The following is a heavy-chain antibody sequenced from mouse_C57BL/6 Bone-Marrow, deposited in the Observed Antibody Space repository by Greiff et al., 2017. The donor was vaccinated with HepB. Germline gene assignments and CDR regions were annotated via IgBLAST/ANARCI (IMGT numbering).Heavy chain of an antibody. D-gene: IGHD2-5*01. J-gene: IGHJ1*03. V-gene: IGHV1-53*01. Sequence: VQLQQPGTELVKPGASVKLSCKASGYTFTSYWMHWVKQRPGQGLEWIGNINPSNGGTNYNEKFKSKATLTVDKSSSTAYMQLSSLTSEDSAVYYCARSGYSNPWYFDVWGTGTTVTVSS. CDR2: INPSNGGT. CDR3: ARSGYSNPWYFDV. CDR1: GYTFTSYW.